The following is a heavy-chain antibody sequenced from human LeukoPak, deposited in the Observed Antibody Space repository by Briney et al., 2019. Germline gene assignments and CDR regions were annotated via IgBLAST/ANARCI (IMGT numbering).Heavy chain of an antibody. V-gene: IGHV3-7*01. CDR1: GFTFSRYW. D-gene: IGHD3-22*01. Sequence: GGSLRLSCAASGFTFSRYWMSWARQAPGKGLEWVANIKQDGSEKYYVDSAKGRFTISRDNAKNSLDLQMNSLRAEDTAVYYCARGYDSRGYYERGAFDIWGQGTMVTVSS. J-gene: IGHJ3*02. CDR2: IKQDGSEK. CDR3: ARGYDSRGYYERGAFDI.